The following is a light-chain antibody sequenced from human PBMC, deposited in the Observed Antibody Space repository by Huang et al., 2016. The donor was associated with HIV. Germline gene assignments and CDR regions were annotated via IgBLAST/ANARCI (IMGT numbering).Light chain of an antibody. Sequence: DIQMTQSPSSLSASVGDRVTITCRASQGISNSLAWYQQRPGKAPKLLVDAASRLESGVPSRFSGSGSGTDYTLTISSLQPEDSATYYCQQYYTIRAFGQGTKVEIK. J-gene: IGKJ1*01. CDR1: QGISNS. V-gene: IGKV1-NL1*01. CDR3: QQYYTIRA. CDR2: AAS.